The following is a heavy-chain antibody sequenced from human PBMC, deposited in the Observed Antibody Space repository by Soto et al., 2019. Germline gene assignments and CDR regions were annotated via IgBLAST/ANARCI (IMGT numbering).Heavy chain of an antibody. Sequence: QVQLVQSGAEVKKPGSSVKVSCKASGGTFSSYAISWVRQAPGQGLEWMGGIIPIFGTANYAQKFQGRVTSTADESTSTAYMDLSSLRSEDTAVYYCAGPPELTRIYYHYGMDVWGQGTTVTVSS. V-gene: IGHV1-69*12. CDR1: GGTFSSYA. J-gene: IGHJ6*02. CDR3: AGPPELTRIYYHYGMDV. D-gene: IGHD1-7*01. CDR2: IIPIFGTA.